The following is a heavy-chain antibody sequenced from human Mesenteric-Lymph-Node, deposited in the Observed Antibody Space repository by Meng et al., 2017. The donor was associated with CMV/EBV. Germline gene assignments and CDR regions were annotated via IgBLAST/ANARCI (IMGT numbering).Heavy chain of an antibody. D-gene: IGHD2-2*01. CDR3: ARAVPAATFDY. CDR1: GFTISSHY. J-gene: IGHJ4*02. Sequence: GESLKISCVVSGFTISSHYMSWVRQAPGKGLEWVSLIYSGGQTYYSDSVKGRFTMSRDNSKSTLYLQMNSLRAEDTAVYYCARAVPAATFDYWGQGTLVTVSS. CDR2: IYSGGQT. V-gene: IGHV3-66*01.